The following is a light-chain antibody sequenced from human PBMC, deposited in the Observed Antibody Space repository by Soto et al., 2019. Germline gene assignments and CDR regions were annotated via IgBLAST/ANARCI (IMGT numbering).Light chain of an antibody. CDR3: HQYNHCRHA. V-gene: IGKV3-15*01. CDR2: ASS. Sequence: IVMKKSPVTLSLSPGEKATLWCRASQSVSTNVAWYQQKPGQAPRLLIYASSTRAAGTPARFTGSGSGKGCTLTLNSLQPEDFAVYYCHQYNHCRHAVGQGTRVEI. J-gene: IGKJ1*01. CDR1: QSVSTN.